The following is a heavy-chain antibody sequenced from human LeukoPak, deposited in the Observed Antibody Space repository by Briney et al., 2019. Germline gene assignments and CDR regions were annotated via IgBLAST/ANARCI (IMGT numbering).Heavy chain of an antibody. Sequence: ASLKVSCKASGYTFTDYYVHWVRQAPGQGLEWMGWIDPKSGGTNYAQKFQGRVTMTRDTSITTAYMDLSILRSDDSAVYYCARGGGLSAAGLRFDPWGQGTLVTVSS. CDR2: IDPKSGGT. V-gene: IGHV1-2*02. CDR3: ARGGGLSAAGLRFDP. D-gene: IGHD6-13*01. J-gene: IGHJ5*02. CDR1: GYTFTDYY.